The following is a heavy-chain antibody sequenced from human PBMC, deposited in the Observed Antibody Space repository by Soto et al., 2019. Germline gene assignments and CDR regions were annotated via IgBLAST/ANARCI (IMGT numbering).Heavy chain of an antibody. D-gene: IGHD2-15*01. CDR3: TRCSGGSCYYFDY. J-gene: IGHJ4*02. CDR1: GFTFGDYA. V-gene: IGHV3-49*04. CDR2: IRSKAYGGTT. Sequence: GGSLRLSCTASGFTFGDYAMSWVRQAPGKGLEWVGFIRSKAYGGTTEYAASVKGRFTISRDDSKSIAYLQMNSLKTEDTAVYSCTRCSGGSCYYFDYWGQGALVTVYS.